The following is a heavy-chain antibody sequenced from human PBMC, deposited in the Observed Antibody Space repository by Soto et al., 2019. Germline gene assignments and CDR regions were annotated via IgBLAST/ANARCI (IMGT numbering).Heavy chain of an antibody. CDR1: GFTFSSYA. V-gene: IGHV3-30-3*01. J-gene: IGHJ3*02. D-gene: IGHD5-18*01. CDR3: VTAYTYGPDAFDI. CDR2: IFHDGSDE. Sequence: QVQLMESGGGVVQPGRSLRLSCAGSGFTFSSYAMHWVRQAPGKGLEWVAVIFHDGSDEYYADSVKGRLTVSRDNSKNALNLHLNSLKPEDTAVYYCVTAYTYGPDAFDIWGQGTMVTVTT.